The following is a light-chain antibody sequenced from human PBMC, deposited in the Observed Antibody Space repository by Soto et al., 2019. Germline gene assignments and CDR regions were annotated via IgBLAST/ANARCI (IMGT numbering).Light chain of an antibody. CDR2: GAS. V-gene: IGKV3-20*01. J-gene: IGKJ5*01. CDR3: QQYTGPPTT. Sequence: EIVLTPAPGTLSLSPGGRATPSCTASQSVSSSYLAWYQQKPGQAHRLLIYGASTRATGIPARFSGSGSGTDFTLTITRLEPEDSAVYFCQQYTGPPTTVGQGKRLEIK. CDR1: QSVSSSY.